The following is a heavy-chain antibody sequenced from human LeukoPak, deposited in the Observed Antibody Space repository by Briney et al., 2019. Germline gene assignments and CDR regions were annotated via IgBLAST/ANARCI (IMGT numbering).Heavy chain of an antibody. V-gene: IGHV4-39*01. CDR2: IYYSGST. CDR1: GGSISSSSDY. J-gene: IGHJ4*02. D-gene: IGHD6-19*01. Sequence: KPSETLSLTCTVSGGSISSSSDYGAWIRQPPGKGLEWIGSIYYSGSTYYNPSLKSRVTISVDTSKNQFSLKLSSVTAADTAVYYCASWYSSGWYFDYWGQGTLVTVSS. CDR3: ASWYSSGWYFDY.